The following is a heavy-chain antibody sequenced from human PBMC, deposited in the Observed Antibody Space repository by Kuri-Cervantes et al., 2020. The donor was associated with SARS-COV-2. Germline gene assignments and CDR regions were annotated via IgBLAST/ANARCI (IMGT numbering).Heavy chain of an antibody. Sequence: GSLRLSCAASGFTFSDYYMNWVRQAPGKGLEWIGSIYYSGSTYDNPSLKSRVTISVDTSKNPFSLNLSSVTAADTAVYYCARHSLVVGYSGSFDYWGQGTLFTVSS. CDR3: ARHSLVVGYSGSFDY. CDR1: GFTFSDYY. V-gene: IGHV4-39*01. CDR2: IYYSGST. J-gene: IGHJ4*02. D-gene: IGHD5-12*01.